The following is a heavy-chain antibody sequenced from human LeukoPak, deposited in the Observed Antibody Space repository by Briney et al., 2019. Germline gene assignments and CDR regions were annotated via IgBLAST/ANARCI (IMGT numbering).Heavy chain of an antibody. CDR1: GFTFSTFG. CDR3: ARVGYYYDSSGHFDI. D-gene: IGHD3-22*01. CDR2: IWSDGSNH. J-gene: IGHJ3*02. Sequence: PGGSLRLSCAASGFTFSTFGMHWVRQAPGKGLEWVAVIWSDGSNHYYADSVRGRFTISRDNSKNTLYLQMNSLRAEDTAVYYCARVGYYYDSSGHFDIWGQGTMVTVSS. V-gene: IGHV3-33*01.